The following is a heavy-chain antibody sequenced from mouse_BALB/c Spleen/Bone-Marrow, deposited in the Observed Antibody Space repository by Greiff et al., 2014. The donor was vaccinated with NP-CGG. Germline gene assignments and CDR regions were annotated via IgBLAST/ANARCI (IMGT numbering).Heavy chain of an antibody. CDR2: INPSTGYT. J-gene: IGHJ2*01. D-gene: IGHD2-2*01. CDR1: GYTFTSYW. V-gene: IGHV1-7*01. CDR3: ARSGGYDGFSY. Sequence: VQLVESGAEPAKPGASVKMSCKASGYTFTSYWMHWVKQRPGQGLEWIGCINPSTGYTGYNQKFKDKATLTADKSSSTAYMQLSSLTSEDSAVYYCARSGGYDGFSYWGQGTTLTVSS.